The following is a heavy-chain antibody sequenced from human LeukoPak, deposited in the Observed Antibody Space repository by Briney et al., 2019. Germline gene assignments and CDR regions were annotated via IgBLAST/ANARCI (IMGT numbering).Heavy chain of an antibody. CDR3: ARDYGDYNSDAFDI. Sequence: SSETLSLTCTVSGGSISSSSYYWGWIRQPPGKGLEWIGSIYYSGSTYYNPSLKSRVTISVDTSKNQFSLKLSSVTAADTAVYYCARDYGDYNSDAFDIWGQGTMVTVSS. CDR1: GGSISSSSYY. D-gene: IGHD4-17*01. V-gene: IGHV4-39*07. J-gene: IGHJ3*02. CDR2: IYYSGST.